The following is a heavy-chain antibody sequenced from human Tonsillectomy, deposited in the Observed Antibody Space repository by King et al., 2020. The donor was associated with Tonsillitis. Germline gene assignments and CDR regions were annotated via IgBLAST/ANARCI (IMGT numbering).Heavy chain of an antibody. J-gene: IGHJ6*02. CDR1: GFTFSNYA. Sequence: QLVQSGGGLVQPGGSLRLSCAASGFTFSNYAMSWVRQAPGKGLEWVSGISGSGGGTYYADSVKGRFTISRDNSKNTLYLQMNSLRVEDTALYYCAKGVHPAGIAISGLVITHPYGTDVWGQGTTVTVSS. CDR2: ISGSGGGT. V-gene: IGHV3-23*04. CDR3: AKGVHPAGIAISGLVITHPYGTDV. D-gene: IGHD3/OR15-3a*01.